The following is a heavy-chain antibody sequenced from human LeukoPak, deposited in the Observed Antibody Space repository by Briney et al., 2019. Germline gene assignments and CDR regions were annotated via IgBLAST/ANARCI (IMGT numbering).Heavy chain of an antibody. Sequence: PGGSLRLSCAASGFTFSTFSMNWVRQAPGKGLEWVSSISSSSYIYYADSVKGRFTISRDNAKSSLYLQMDSLRAEDTAVYYCAREPGVATRYWGQGALVTVSS. CDR2: ISSSSYI. D-gene: IGHD5-24*01. CDR3: AREPGVATRY. J-gene: IGHJ4*02. V-gene: IGHV3-21*01. CDR1: GFTFSTFS.